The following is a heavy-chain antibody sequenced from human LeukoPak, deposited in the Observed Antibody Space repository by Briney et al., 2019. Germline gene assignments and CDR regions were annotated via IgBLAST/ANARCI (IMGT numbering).Heavy chain of an antibody. Sequence: PGGSLRLSCTASGFTFSDYYMTWIRQAPGKGLEWVSYISSTGTYTNYADSVKGRFTISRDNAKNALSLQMNSLRAEDTAVYYCARSRNVDWFASWGQGTLVTVSS. J-gene: IGHJ5*01. CDR3: ARSRNVDWFAS. V-gene: IGHV3-11*03. CDR1: GFTFSDYY. CDR2: ISSTGTYT. D-gene: IGHD1-14*01.